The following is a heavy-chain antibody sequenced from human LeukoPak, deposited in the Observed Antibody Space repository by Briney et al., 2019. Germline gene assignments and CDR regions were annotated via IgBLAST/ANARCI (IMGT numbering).Heavy chain of an antibody. CDR3: ARIAEADYYYYGMAV. D-gene: IGHD6-13*01. Sequence: ASVKVSCKASGYTFTGYYMHWVRQAPGQGLEWMGWINPNSGGTNYAQKFQGRVTMTRDTSISTAYMELSRLRSDDTAVYYCARIAEADYYYYGMAVWGQGTTVTVSS. CDR2: INPNSGGT. CDR1: GYTFTGYY. J-gene: IGHJ6*02. V-gene: IGHV1-2*02.